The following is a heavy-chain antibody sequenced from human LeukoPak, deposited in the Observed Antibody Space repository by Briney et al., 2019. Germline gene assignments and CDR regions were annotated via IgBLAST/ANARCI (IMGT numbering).Heavy chain of an antibody. CDR3: ASHGVAAEVHWFDP. CDR1: GGSISSGSYY. D-gene: IGHD2-15*01. CDR2: IYTSGST. Sequence: SETLSLTCTVSGGSISSGSYYWSWIRQPAGKGLEWIGRIYTSGSTKYNPSLKSRVTISVDTSKNQFSLKLSSVTAADTAVYYCASHGVAAEVHWFDPWGQGTLVTVSS. J-gene: IGHJ5*02. V-gene: IGHV4-61*02.